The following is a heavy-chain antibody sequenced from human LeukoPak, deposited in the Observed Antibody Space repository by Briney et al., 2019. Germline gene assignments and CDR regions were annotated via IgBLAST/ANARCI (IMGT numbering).Heavy chain of an antibody. Sequence: GGSLRLSCAASGFTFSSYAMHWVRQAPGKGLEWVAVISYDGSNKYYADSVKGRFTISRDNSKNTLYLQMNSLRAEDTAVYYCAKGGFGSSGYYYFDYWGQGTLVTVSS. J-gene: IGHJ4*02. CDR1: GFTFSSYA. D-gene: IGHD3-22*01. CDR3: AKGGFGSSGYYYFDY. CDR2: ISYDGSNK. V-gene: IGHV3-30*04.